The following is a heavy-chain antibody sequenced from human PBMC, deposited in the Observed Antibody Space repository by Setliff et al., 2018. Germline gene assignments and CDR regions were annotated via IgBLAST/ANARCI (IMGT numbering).Heavy chain of an antibody. CDR2: IYYSGST. CDR1: GYSIRSGYY. CDR3: ASGLNWLSSTEFDY. J-gene: IGHJ4*02. Sequence: LSLTCTVSGYSIRSGYYWGWIRQPPGKGLEWIGCIYYSGSTYYNPSLKSRVTISLDTSKNQFSLKLTSVTAADTAVYYCASGLNWLSSTEFDYWGQGTQVTVSS. V-gene: IGHV4-38-2*02. D-gene: IGHD1-20*01.